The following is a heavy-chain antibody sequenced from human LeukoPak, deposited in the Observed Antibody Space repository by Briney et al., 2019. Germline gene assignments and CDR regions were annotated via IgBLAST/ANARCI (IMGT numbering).Heavy chain of an antibody. CDR1: GFTFNNYG. Sequence: PGGSLRLSCAASGFTFNNYGMHWVRQAPGKGLEWVAIISYDGSNTYYADSVKGRFTISRDNSRNTLYLQMNSLRAEDTAVYYCAKRKNSGTIFGVGEGYYFDYWGQGTLVTVSS. CDR2: ISYDGSNT. V-gene: IGHV3-30*18. J-gene: IGHJ4*02. D-gene: IGHD3-3*01. CDR3: AKRKNSGTIFGVGEGYYFDY.